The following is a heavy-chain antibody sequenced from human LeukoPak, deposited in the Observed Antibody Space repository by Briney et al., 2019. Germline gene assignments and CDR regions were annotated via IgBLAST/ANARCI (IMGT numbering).Heavy chain of an antibody. V-gene: IGHV1-24*01. J-gene: IGHJ4*02. Sequence: ASVKVSCKFSGYTVTKLSMRWVRQAPGKGLEWMGGFDPEDGETIYAQKFQGRVTMTEDTSTDTAHMELSSLRSEDTAVYYCATLGSYSSSWYGAYFDYWGQGTLITVSS. D-gene: IGHD6-13*01. CDR2: FDPEDGET. CDR1: GYTVTKLS. CDR3: ATLGSYSSSWYGAYFDY.